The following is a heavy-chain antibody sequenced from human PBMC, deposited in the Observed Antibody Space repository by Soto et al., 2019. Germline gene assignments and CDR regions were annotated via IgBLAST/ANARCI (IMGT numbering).Heavy chain of an antibody. V-gene: IGHV3-33*01. CDR1: GFTFSSYG. CDR3: ARDGLPAAGEMLDY. J-gene: IGHJ4*02. D-gene: IGHD6-13*01. Sequence: GGSLRLSCAASGFTFSSYGMHWVRQAPGKGLEWVAVIWYDGSNKYYADSVKGRFTISRDNSKNTLYLQMNSLRAEDTAVYYCARDGLPAAGEMLDYWGQGTLVTVSS. CDR2: IWYDGSNK.